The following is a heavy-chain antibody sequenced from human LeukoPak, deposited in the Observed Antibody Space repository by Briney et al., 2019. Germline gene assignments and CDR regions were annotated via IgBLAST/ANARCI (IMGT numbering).Heavy chain of an antibody. J-gene: IGHJ4*02. V-gene: IGHV3-64D*06. CDR1: GFAFSTYA. D-gene: IGHD4-23*01. Sequence: GGSLRLSCSASGFAFSTYAMHWVRQAPGKGLEYVSAISSNGLSIFYADSVKGRLTISRDNSKNTLYLQMSSLRAEDTAVYYCVKGRVLSGNYYYFDYWGQGTLVTVNS. CDR2: ISSNGLSI. CDR3: VKGRVLSGNYYYFDY.